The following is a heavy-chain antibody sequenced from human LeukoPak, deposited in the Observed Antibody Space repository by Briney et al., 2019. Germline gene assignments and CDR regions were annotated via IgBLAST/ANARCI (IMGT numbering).Heavy chain of an antibody. Sequence: GGSLRLSCAASGFTFDDYGMHWVRQAPGKGLEWVSLISWDGGSTYYADSVKGLFTISRDNSKNSLYLQMNSLRAEDTALYYCAKDKAVAGTSGYYYYGMDVWGKGTTVTVSS. J-gene: IGHJ6*04. D-gene: IGHD6-19*01. V-gene: IGHV3-43D*04. CDR1: GFTFDDYG. CDR3: AKDKAVAGTSGYYYYGMDV. CDR2: ISWDGGST.